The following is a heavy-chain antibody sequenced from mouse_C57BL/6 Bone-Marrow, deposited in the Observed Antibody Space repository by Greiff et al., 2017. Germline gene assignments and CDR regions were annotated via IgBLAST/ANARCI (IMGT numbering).Heavy chain of an antibody. CDR1: GYTFTSYW. D-gene: IGHD2-5*01. Sequence: QVQLQQPGAELVKPGASVKLSCKASGYTFTSYWMPWVKQRPGQGLEWIGMIHPNSGSTNYNEKFKSKATLTVDKSSSTAYMQLSSLASEDSAVYDRARTCYSNYAFAYWGQGTLVTVSA. J-gene: IGHJ3*01. CDR3: ARTCYSNYAFAY. CDR2: IHPNSGST. V-gene: IGHV1-64*01.